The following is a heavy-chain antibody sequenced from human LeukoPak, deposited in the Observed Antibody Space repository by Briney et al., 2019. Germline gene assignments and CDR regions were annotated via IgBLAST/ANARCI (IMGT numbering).Heavy chain of an antibody. J-gene: IGHJ4*02. CDR2: IEQHGGDK. CDR3: ARDHDYRFDY. Sequence: PGGFLRLSCAASGFTFSSYWMSWVRQAPGKGLEWVAKIEQHGGDKYHVDSVKGRFTISRDNAKNSLYLQMNSLRAEDTAVYYCARDHDYRFDYWGQGTLVTVSS. V-gene: IGHV3-7*01. D-gene: IGHD4-17*01. CDR1: GFTFSSYW.